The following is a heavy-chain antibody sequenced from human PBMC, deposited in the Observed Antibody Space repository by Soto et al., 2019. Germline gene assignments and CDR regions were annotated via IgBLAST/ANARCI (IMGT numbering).Heavy chain of an antibody. J-gene: IGHJ4*02. V-gene: IGHV4-59*01. CDR1: GGSISSYY. D-gene: IGHD3-16*01. CDR2: IYYSGST. CDR3: ARRYGGNFDY. Sequence: QVQLQESGPGLVKPSETLSLTCTVSGGSISSYYWSWIRQPPGKGLEWIGYIYYSGSTNYNPSLTSRVTLSVDPSKNQFSLKLSSVTAADTAVYYCARRYGGNFDYWGQGTLVTVSS.